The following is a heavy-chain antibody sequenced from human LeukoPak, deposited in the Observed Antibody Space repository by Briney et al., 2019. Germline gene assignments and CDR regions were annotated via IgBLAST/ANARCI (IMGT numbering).Heavy chain of an antibody. CDR3: ARIGITMVRVHDY. V-gene: IGHV4-39*01. D-gene: IGHD3-10*01. CDR1: GGSISSSSYY. CDR2: IYYSGST. Sequence: SETLSLTCTVSGGSISSSSYYWGWIRQPPGKGLEWIGSIYYSGSTYYNPSLKSRVTISVDTSKNQFSLKLSSVTAADTAVYYCARIGITMVRVHDYWGQGTLVTVSS. J-gene: IGHJ4*02.